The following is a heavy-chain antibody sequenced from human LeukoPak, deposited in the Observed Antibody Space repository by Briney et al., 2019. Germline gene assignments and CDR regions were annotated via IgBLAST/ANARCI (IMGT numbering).Heavy chain of an antibody. J-gene: IGHJ4*02. D-gene: IGHD5-12*01. CDR2: ISWSGDNL. CDR1: GFTFDDYA. V-gene: IGHV3-9*01. Sequence: GGSLRLSCAASGFTFDDYAMHWVRQAPGKGLEWVSGISWSGDNLNYADSVKGRFTISRDNAKNSLYLQMNSLRDEDTALYSCTKDVGGSQKHFDFWGQGTLVIVSS. CDR3: TKDVGGSQKHFDF.